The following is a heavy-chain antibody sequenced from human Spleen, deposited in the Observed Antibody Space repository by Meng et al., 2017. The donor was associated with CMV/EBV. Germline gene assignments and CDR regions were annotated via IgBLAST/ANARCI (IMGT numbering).Heavy chain of an antibody. Sequence: SCKASGYTFTTYPIHWVRQAPGQRLEWMGWINAGNGNTKYSQKFQGRVTITRDTSANTAYMELSSLRSEDTAVYYCARATSLPYFDYWGQGTLVTV. CDR1: GYTFTTYP. CDR3: ARATSLPYFDY. J-gene: IGHJ4*02. CDR2: INAGNGNT. V-gene: IGHV1-3*01.